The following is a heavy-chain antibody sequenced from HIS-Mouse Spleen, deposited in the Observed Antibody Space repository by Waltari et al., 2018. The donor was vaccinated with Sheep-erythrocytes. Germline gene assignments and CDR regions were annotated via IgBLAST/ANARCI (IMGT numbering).Heavy chain of an antibody. Sequence: QVQLVESGGGVVQPGRSLRLSCAASGFTFSSYGMHWVRQAPGKGLEWVAGISYAGRNRYYADAVKGRVTIASANSKNTLYLQMNSLRAEDTAVYYCAKREGYSNYYFDYWGQGTLVTVSS. D-gene: IGHD4-4*01. V-gene: IGHV3-30*18. J-gene: IGHJ4*02. CDR3: AKREGYSNYYFDY. CDR2: ISYAGRNR. CDR1: GFTFSSYG.